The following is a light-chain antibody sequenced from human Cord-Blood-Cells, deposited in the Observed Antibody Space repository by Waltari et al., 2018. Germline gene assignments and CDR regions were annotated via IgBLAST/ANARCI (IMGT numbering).Light chain of an antibody. CDR3: QQLNSYPLT. Sequence: DIQLTHSPSFFSASVEDRVTITCRASQGIRSYLAWYQQKPGKAPKLLIYSASNLQSGVPSRFSGSGSETEFTLTISSLQPEDFATYYCQQLNSYPLTFGGGTKVEIK. CDR1: QGIRSY. J-gene: IGKJ4*01. V-gene: IGKV1-9*01. CDR2: SAS.